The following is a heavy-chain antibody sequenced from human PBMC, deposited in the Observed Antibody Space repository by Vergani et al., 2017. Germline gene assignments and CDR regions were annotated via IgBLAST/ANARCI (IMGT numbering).Heavy chain of an antibody. CDR3: ARYCSSNGCYLSSDP. V-gene: IGHV4-61*02. Sequence: QVQLQESGPGLVKPSQTLSLTCTVSGGSISSDNYYWSWIRQPAGKGLEWIGRIYSSGGTNYNPSLKSRVTISIDTSKNQFSLKLTSVTAADTAVYYCARYCSSNGCYLSSDPWGQGTLVTVSS. CDR1: GGSISSDNYY. CDR2: IYSSGGT. D-gene: IGHD2-2*01. J-gene: IGHJ5*02.